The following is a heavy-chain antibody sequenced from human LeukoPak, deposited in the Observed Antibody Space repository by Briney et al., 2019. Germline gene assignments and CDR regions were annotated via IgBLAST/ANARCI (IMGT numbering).Heavy chain of an antibody. V-gene: IGHV4-59*01. J-gene: IGHJ4*02. Sequence: SETLSLTCTVSGGSISGYYWSWIRQPPGKALEWIGYMYYSGPTNYNPSLKSRVTISVDTSKNQFSLKLSSVTAADTAVYYCARTYSGWYFDYWGQGTLVTVSS. CDR1: GGSISGYY. D-gene: IGHD6-19*01. CDR2: MYYSGPT. CDR3: ARTYSGWYFDY.